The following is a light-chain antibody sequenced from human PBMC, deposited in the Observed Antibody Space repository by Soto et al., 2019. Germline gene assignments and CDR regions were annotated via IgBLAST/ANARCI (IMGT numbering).Light chain of an antibody. CDR1: QNVSVY. J-gene: IGKJ3*01. CDR2: EAT. CDR3: QQRSNGVT. Sequence: DIVLTQSTATLSLSPGERATLSCRASQNVSVYLAWYQQKRGQAPRLLIYEATNRATGIPARFSGSGSGTDFTLTNSSLEPEDFAVYYCQQRSNGVTFGPGTKVDFK. V-gene: IGKV3-11*01.